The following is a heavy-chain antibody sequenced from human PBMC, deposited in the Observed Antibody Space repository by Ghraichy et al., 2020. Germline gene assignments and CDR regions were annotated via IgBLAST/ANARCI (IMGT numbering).Heavy chain of an antibody. V-gene: IGHV1-24*01. CDR1: GYTLTELS. CDR2: FDPEDGET. CDR3: ATGVGSGWYQDRHYYYYYGMDV. D-gene: IGHD6-19*01. Sequence: ASVKVSCKVSGYTLTELSMHWVRQAPGKGLEWMGGFDPEDGETIYAQKFQGRVTMTEDTSTDTAYMELSSLRSEDTAVYYCATGVGSGWYQDRHYYYYYGMDVWGQGTTVTVSS. J-gene: IGHJ6*02.